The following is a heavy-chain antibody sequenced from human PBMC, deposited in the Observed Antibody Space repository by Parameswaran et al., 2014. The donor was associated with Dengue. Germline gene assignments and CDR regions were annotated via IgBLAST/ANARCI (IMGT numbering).Heavy chain of an antibody. D-gene: IGHD5-24*01. CDR1: GGSISSSNW. CDR3: ARHRMAMNWFDP. CDR2: IYHSGST. J-gene: IGHJ5*02. Sequence: ASETLSLTCAVSGGSISSSNWWSWVRQPPGKGLEWIGEIYHSGSTNYNPSLKSRVTISVDKSKNQFSLKLSSVTAADTAVYYCARHRMAMNWFDPWGQGTLVTVSS. V-gene: IGHV4-4*02.